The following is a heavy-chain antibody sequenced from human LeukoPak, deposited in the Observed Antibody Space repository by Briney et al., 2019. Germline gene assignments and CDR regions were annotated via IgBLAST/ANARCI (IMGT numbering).Heavy chain of an antibody. CDR1: GFTFSDFY. V-gene: IGHV3-11*06. CDR2: ISSSSSYI. CDR3: ARDSPTKGNAFDI. Sequence: GGSLRLSCAASGFTFSDFYMSWIRQAPGKGLEWVSYISSSSSYIYYADSMKGRFTISRDNAKNSLYLQMNSLRAEDTAVYYCARDSPTKGNAFDIWGQGTMVTVSS. J-gene: IGHJ3*02.